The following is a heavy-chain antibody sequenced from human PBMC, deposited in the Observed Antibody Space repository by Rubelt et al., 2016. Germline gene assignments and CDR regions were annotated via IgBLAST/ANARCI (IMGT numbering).Heavy chain of an antibody. D-gene: IGHD3-16*01. CDR3: ARGGGDFDY. CDR1: GFPSDRYA. J-gene: IGHJ4*02. CDR2: ISFDGSLK. Sequence: VQLVESGGGLVQPGGSLRLSCETSGFPSDRYALNWVRQAPGKGLEWVAIISFDGSLKHYADYVKGRFTISRVNSKNTLYLEISRRRAEDTAVYYCARGGGDFDYWGQGTLVTVSS. V-gene: IGHV3-30*04.